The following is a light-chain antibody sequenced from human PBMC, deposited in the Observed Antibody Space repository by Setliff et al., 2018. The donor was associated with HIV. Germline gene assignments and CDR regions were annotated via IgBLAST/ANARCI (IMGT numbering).Light chain of an antibody. J-gene: IGLJ1*01. CDR3: QVWHSSSDHYV. CDR1: NIGSKS. Sequence: SYELTQPPSVSVAPGKTASITCGGNNIGSKSVHWYQQKPGQAPVLVVYDDSHRPSGIPARFSGSNSGYTATLTISRVEAGDEADYYCQVWHSSSDHYVFGSGTKVTVL. V-gene: IGLV3-21*03. CDR2: DDS.